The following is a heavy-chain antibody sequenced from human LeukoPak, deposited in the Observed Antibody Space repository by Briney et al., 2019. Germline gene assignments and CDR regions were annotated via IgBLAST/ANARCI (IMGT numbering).Heavy chain of an antibody. CDR3: ARQLDTSGDYAGFFDS. CDR2: IYYTGNA. V-gene: IGHV4-39*01. CDR1: GGSISGSSYY. D-gene: IGHD3-9*01. Sequence: PSKTLSLTCSVSGGSISGSSYYWAWIRQPPGKGLEWIASIYYTGNAFYNWSLKSRVTISVDTSKNQFSLEVNSVTATDTAMYYCARQLDTSGDYAGFFDSWGQGALVTVSS. J-gene: IGHJ4*02.